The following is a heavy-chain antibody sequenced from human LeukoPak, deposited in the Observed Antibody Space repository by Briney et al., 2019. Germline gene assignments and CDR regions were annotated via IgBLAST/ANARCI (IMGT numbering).Heavy chain of an antibody. CDR1: GFTFSSYA. J-gene: IGHJ3*02. CDR2: ISYDGSNK. V-gene: IGHV3-30-3*01. CDR3: ARQQFDAFDI. Sequence: PGGSLRLSCAAFGFTFSSYAMHWVRQAPGKGLEWVAVISYDGSNKYYADSVKGRFTISRDNSKNTLYLQMNSLRAEDTTVYYCARQQFDAFDIWGQGTMVAVSS. D-gene: IGHD6-13*01.